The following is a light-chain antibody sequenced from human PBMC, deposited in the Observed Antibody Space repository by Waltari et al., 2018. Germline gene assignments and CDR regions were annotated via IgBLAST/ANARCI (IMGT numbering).Light chain of an antibody. CDR2: KDS. Sequence: SYELTQPSSLSVSPGQTARITCSGVVLAKKYARGFQQKPGQAPVLVIYKDSERPSGIPERFSGSSSGTTVTLTISGAQVEDEADYYCYSAADNMGVFGGGTKLTVL. CDR1: VLAKKY. V-gene: IGLV3-27*01. J-gene: IGLJ2*01. CDR3: YSAADNMGV.